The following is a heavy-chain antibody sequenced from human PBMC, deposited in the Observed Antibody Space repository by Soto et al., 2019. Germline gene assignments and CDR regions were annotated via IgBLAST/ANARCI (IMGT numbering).Heavy chain of an antibody. J-gene: IGHJ4*02. CDR3: ARHNYGSGSTYFDY. CDR2: IYPGDSDT. D-gene: IGHD3-10*01. CDR1: GYSFTNYW. V-gene: IGHV5-51*01. Sequence: GESLKISCKGSGYSFTNYWIGWVRQKPGKGLEWMGIIYPGDSDTRYSPSFQGQVTISADKSISTAYLQWSSLKASDTAVYYCARHNYGSGSTYFDYWGQGTLVTVSS.